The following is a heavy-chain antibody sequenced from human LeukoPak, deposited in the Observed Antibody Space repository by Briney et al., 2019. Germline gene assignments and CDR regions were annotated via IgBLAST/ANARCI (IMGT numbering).Heavy chain of an antibody. D-gene: IGHD3-9*01. J-gene: IGHJ4*02. CDR2: IRYDGSNK. Sequence: PGGSLRLSCAASGFTFSSYGMHWVRQAPGKGLEWVAFIRYDGSNKYYADSVKGRFTIPRDNAKNTLYLQMNSLRAEDTDVYYCAREAGTYYDILTGYYRPYYFDYWGQGTLVTVSS. CDR1: GFTFSSYG. V-gene: IGHV3-30*02. CDR3: AREAGTYYDILTGYYRPYYFDY.